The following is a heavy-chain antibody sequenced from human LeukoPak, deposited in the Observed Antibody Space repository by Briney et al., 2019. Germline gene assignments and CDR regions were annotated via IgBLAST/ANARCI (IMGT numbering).Heavy chain of an antibody. V-gene: IGHV3-11*06. CDR2: ISTSTSYT. CDR3: AKSSVLYDSSGYYHFDH. J-gene: IGHJ4*02. D-gene: IGHD3-22*01. CDR1: GFTFSDYY. Sequence: GGSLRLSCAASGFTFSDYYMSWIRQAPGKGLEWVSYISTSTSYTNYADSVKGRFTTSRDNAKKSLYPQMNSLRAEDAAVYYCAKSSVLYDSSGYYHFDHWGQGTLVTVSS.